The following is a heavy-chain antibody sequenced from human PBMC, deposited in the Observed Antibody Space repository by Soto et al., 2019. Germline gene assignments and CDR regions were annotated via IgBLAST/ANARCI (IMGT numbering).Heavy chain of an antibody. CDR1: GGTFSDHA. CDR3: ARDVQVNYFDNTYHYYAMDV. D-gene: IGHD3-9*01. V-gene: IGHV1-69*01. CDR2: INPFFKGT. Sequence: QVQLVQSGTEVKMPGSSVKVSCKAFGGTFSDHAVSWVQQAPGQGLEWMGVINPFFKGTKYAQKFQGRLTITADDSTSTAYMDLYSLISEDTAVYYCARDVQVNYFDNTYHYYAMDVWGQGTTVIVSS. J-gene: IGHJ6*02.